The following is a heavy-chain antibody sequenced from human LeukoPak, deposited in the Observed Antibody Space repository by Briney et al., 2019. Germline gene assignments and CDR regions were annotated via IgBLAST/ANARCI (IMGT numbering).Heavy chain of an antibody. CDR2: ISYDGSNK. D-gene: IGHD6-19*01. J-gene: IGHJ4*02. CDR1: GFTFSSYG. Sequence: PGRSLRLSCAASGFTFSSYGMHWVRQAPGKGLEWVAVISYDGSNKYYADSVKGRFTISRDNSKNTLYLQMNSLRAEDTAVYYCAKGYSSGSPFDYWGQGTLVTVSS. V-gene: IGHV3-30*18. CDR3: AKGYSSGSPFDY.